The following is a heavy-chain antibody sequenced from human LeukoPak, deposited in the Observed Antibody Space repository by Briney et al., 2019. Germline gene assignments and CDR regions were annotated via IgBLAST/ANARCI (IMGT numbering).Heavy chain of an antibody. D-gene: IGHD3-10*01. J-gene: IGHJ6*03. Sequence: MASETLSLTCTVSGGSISSYYWSWIRQPAGKGLEWIGRIYTSGSTNYNPSLKSRVTMSVDTSKNQFSLKLSSVTAADTAVYYCARGRGYGSGSYYNDYYYYYMDVWGKGTTVTISS. CDR3: ARGRGYGSGSYYNDYYYYYMDV. V-gene: IGHV4-4*07. CDR2: IYTSGST. CDR1: GGSISSYY.